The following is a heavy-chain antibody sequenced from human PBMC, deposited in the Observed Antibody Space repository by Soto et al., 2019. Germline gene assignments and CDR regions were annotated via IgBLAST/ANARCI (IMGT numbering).Heavy chain of an antibody. Sequence: SETLSLTCTVSGGSISSSSYYWGRIRQPPGKGLEWIGSIYYSGSTYYNPSLKSRVTISVDTSKNQFSLKLSSVTAADTAVYYCARLVAGTRTKKGRFQLINWFEPWGQGTLVTVSS. CDR2: IYYSGST. V-gene: IGHV4-39*01. CDR3: ARLVAGTRTKKGRFQLINWFEP. D-gene: IGHD6-19*01. CDR1: GGSISSSSYY. J-gene: IGHJ5*02.